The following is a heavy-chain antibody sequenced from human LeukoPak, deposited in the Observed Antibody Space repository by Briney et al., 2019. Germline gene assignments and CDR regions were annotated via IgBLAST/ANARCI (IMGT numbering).Heavy chain of an antibody. J-gene: IGHJ4*02. D-gene: IGHD5-24*01. CDR2: IFPGDSDT. Sequence: GESLKISCKGSGYTFTSYWIGWVRRMPGKGLEWMGIIFPGDSDTRYSPSFQGQVTISADKSISTAYLQWSSLKASDTAMYYCARQRRDGYNYFSHFDYWGQGTLVTVSS. CDR1: GYTFTSYW. CDR3: ARQRRDGYNYFSHFDY. V-gene: IGHV5-51*01.